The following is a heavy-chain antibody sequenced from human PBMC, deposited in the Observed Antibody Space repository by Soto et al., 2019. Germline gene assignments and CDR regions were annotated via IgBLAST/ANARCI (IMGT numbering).Heavy chain of an antibody. CDR2: MSAYTNNT. V-gene: IGHV1-18*01. J-gene: IGHJ4*02. D-gene: IGHD3-10*01. CDR3: ARALGITMVRGVIFDY. CDR1: GYTFTSYD. Sequence: QIQQVQSGAEVKKPGASVKVSCKASGYTFTSYDISWVRQAPGQGLEWMGWMSAYTNNTNYAQKFQGRVTMTTDTSSSTAYMVLRSLRSDDTAVYYCARALGITMVRGVIFDYWGQGTLVTVSS.